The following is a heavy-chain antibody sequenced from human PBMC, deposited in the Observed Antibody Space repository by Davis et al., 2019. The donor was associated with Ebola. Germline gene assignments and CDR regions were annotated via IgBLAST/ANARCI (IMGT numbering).Heavy chain of an antibody. D-gene: IGHD6-13*01. CDR1: GFTFSSYA. CDR3: AKRMASNIAAADVDY. J-gene: IGHJ4*02. V-gene: IGHV3-30-3*02. Sequence: PGGSLRLSCAASGFTFSSYAMHWVRQAPGKGLEWVAVISYDGSNKYYADSVKGRFTISRDNSKNTLYLQMNSLRAEDTAVYYCAKRMASNIAAADVDYWGQGTLVTVSS. CDR2: ISYDGSNK.